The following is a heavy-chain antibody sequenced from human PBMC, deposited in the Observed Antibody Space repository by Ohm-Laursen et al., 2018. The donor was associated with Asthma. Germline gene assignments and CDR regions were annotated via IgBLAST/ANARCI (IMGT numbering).Heavy chain of an antibody. CDR2: IDPSDSYT. CDR1: GYSFTSYW. V-gene: IGHV5-10-1*01. J-gene: IGHJ3*02. CDR3: ARSYYYDSSGYYYPTPHAFDI. D-gene: IGHD3-22*01. Sequence: ESLKISCKGSGYSFTSYWISWVRQMPGKGLEWMGRIDPSDSYTNYSPSFQGHVTISADKSISTAYLQWSSLKASDTAMYYCARSYYYDSSGYYYPTPHAFDIWGQGTMVTVSS.